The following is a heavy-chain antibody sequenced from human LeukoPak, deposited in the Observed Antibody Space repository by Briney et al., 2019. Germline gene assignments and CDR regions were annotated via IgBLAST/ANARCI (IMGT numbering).Heavy chain of an antibody. CDR1: GDIVSSNSAA. Sequence: SQTLSLTCAISGDIVSSNSAAWNWIRQSPSRGLEWLGRTYYRSKWYNGYAVSVKSRVTINPDTSKNQFSLRLNSVTPEDTAVYYCARVFSSAYDTSFDYWGQGTLVTVSS. CDR3: ARVFSSAYDTSFDY. J-gene: IGHJ4*02. CDR2: TYYRSKWYN. V-gene: IGHV6-1*01. D-gene: IGHD5-12*01.